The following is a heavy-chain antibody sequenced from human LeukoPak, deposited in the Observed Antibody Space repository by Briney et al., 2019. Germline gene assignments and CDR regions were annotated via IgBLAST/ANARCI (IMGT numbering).Heavy chain of an antibody. CDR2: INPNSGST. CDR3: AREGRGWFFDI. Sequence: SVNVSHKASADTFTRYYILWVRQPPRQGREGMGWINPNSGSTNYAQKLQGRVTMTRDTSISTAYMELSRLRSDDTAVYYCAREGRGWFFDIWGQGTMVTVSS. CDR1: ADTFTRYY. V-gene: IGHV1-2*02. D-gene: IGHD2-15*01. J-gene: IGHJ3*02.